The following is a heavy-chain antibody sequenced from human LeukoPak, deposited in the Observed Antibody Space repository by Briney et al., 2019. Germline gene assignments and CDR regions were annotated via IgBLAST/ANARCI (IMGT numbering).Heavy chain of an antibody. CDR1: GFTFSSYE. CDR2: ISSSGSTI. V-gene: IGHV3-48*03. D-gene: IGHD6-19*01. Sequence: PGGSLRLSCAASGFTFSSYEMNWVRQAPGKGLEWVSYISSSGSTIYYADSVKGRFTISRDNSKNTLYLQMNSLRAEDTAVYYCASRSSGLRPYYIDYWGQGTLVTVSS. CDR3: ASRSSGLRPYYIDY. J-gene: IGHJ4*02.